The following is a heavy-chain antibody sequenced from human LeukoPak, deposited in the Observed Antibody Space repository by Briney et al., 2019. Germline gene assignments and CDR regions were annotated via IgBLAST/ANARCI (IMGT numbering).Heavy chain of an antibody. CDR3: ARLLVPYCGGDCYPVGAFDI. D-gene: IGHD2-21*02. Sequence: GGSLRPSCAASGFTFTSYTMNWVRQAPGKGLDWVSFIYSGGSTYYADSVKGRFTISRDNSKNTLYLQMNSLRAEDTAVYYCARLLVPYCGGDCYPVGAFDIWGQGTMVTVSP. J-gene: IGHJ3*02. CDR2: IYSGGST. V-gene: IGHV3-53*01. CDR1: GFTFTSYT.